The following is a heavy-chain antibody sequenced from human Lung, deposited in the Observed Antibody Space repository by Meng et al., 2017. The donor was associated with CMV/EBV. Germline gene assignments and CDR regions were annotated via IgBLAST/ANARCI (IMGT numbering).Heavy chain of an antibody. V-gene: IGHV3-9*01. CDR2: ITWNSGRI. CDR1: GFTFDDYA. Sequence: SLKISCAASGFTFDDYAMHWVRQVPGKGLEWVAGITWNSGRIGYADSVKGRFTISRDNAKNSLYLQMNSLRAEDTAFYYCAKGLSGLNYYNGMDVWGRGTXVTVSS. D-gene: IGHD1-26*01. J-gene: IGHJ6*02. CDR3: AKGLSGLNYYNGMDV.